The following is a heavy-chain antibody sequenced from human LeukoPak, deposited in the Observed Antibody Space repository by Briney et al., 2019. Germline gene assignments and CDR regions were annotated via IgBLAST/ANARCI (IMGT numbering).Heavy chain of an antibody. CDR1: GYSFTSYW. CDR2: IYPGDSDT. Sequence: GGALKISCNGSGYSFTSYWTGWVRQMPGKGLEWMGIIYPGDSDTRYSPSFQGQVTISADKSISTAYLQWSSLKASDPAMYYCARLRDGLHFDYWGQGTLVTVSS. V-gene: IGHV5-51*01. CDR3: ARLRDGLHFDY. D-gene: IGHD5-24*01. J-gene: IGHJ4*02.